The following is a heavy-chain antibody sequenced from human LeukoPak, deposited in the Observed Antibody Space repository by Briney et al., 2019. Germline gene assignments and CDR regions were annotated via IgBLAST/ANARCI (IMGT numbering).Heavy chain of an antibody. J-gene: IGHJ4*02. CDR3: ARGGYSSGLDY. Sequence: PGGSLRLSCEASGFTFSDYWMSWVRQAPGKGLEWVAIIKEDGSEKFYVGSVKGRFTISRDNAKNSLYLQMDNLRAEDTAVYYCARGGYSSGLDYWGQGTLVTVSS. D-gene: IGHD6-19*01. CDR2: IKEDGSEK. CDR1: GFTFSDYW. V-gene: IGHV3-7*01.